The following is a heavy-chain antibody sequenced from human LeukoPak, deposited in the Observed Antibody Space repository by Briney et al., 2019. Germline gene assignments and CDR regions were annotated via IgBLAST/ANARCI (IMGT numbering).Heavy chain of an antibody. J-gene: IGHJ5*02. D-gene: IGHD2-2*01. Sequence: GGSLRLSCAASGFRFNTYWMSWVRQAPGKGLEWVANIKQDGNEKYYADSVKGRFTISRDNAKNSLFLQMNSLRAEDTAVYYCARDGCSSTSCRFYNWFDPWGQGTLVTVSS. CDR3: ARDGCSSTSCRFYNWFDP. V-gene: IGHV3-7*01. CDR1: GFRFNTYW. CDR2: IKQDGNEK.